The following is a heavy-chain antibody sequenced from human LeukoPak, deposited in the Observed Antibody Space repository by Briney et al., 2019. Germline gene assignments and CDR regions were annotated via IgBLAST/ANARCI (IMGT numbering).Heavy chain of an antibody. V-gene: IGHV1-2*02. CDR1: GYTFTGYY. CDR3: ASLDKGNDVVFDY. J-gene: IGHJ4*02. Sequence: GASVKVSCKASGYTFTGYYMHWVRQAPGQGLEWTGWINPNSGGTNYAQKFQGRVTMTRDTSISTAYMELSRLRSDDTAVYYCASLDKGNDVVFDYWGQGTLVTVSS. CDR2: INPNSGGT. D-gene: IGHD1-1*01.